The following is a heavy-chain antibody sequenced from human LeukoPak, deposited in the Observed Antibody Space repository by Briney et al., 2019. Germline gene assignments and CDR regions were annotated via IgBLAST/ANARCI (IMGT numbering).Heavy chain of an antibody. V-gene: IGHV4-59*11. D-gene: IGHD4-17*01. CDR3: ARGHYVGVDY. CDR1: GGSISSHY. J-gene: IGHJ4*02. Sequence: SETLSLTCTVSGGSISSHYWSWIRQPPGKGLEWIGYIYYSGSTNYNPSLKSRVTISVDTSKNQFSLKLSSVTAADTAVYYCARGHYVGVDYWGQGTLVTVSS. CDR2: IYYSGST.